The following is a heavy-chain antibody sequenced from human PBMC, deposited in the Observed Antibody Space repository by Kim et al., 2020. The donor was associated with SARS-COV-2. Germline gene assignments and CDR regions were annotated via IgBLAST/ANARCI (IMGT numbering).Heavy chain of an antibody. D-gene: IGHD5-12*01. Sequence: GGSLRLSCAASGFTFSSYGMHWVRQAPGKGLEWVAVIWYDGSNKYYADSVKGRFTISRDNSKNTLYLQMNSLRAEDTAVYYCARVRRGYSGYDLDYWGQGTLVTVSS. J-gene: IGHJ4*02. CDR2: IWYDGSNK. CDR1: GFTFSSYG. CDR3: ARVRRGYSGYDLDY. V-gene: IGHV3-33*01.